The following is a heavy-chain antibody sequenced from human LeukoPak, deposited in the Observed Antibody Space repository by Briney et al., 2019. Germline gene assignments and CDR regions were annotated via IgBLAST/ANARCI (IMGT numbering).Heavy chain of an antibody. CDR2: IYYSGST. D-gene: IGHD3-10*01. CDR3: ARDGRLKHGSGRYYFDY. CDR1: GGSISSSSYY. Sequence: SETLSLTCTVSGGSISSSSYYWGWIRQPPGKGLEWIGSIYYSGSTYYNPSLRSRVTISVDTSKNQFSLKLSSVTAADTAVYYCARDGRLKHGSGRYYFDYWGQGTLVTVSS. J-gene: IGHJ4*02. V-gene: IGHV4-39*07.